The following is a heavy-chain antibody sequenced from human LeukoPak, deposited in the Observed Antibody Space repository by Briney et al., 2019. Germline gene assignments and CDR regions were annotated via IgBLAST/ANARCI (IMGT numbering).Heavy chain of an antibody. D-gene: IGHD4-11*01. J-gene: IGHJ4*02. CDR2: IIPIFGTA. CDR1: GGTFSSYA. V-gene: IGHV1-69*13. CDR3: ALTVTTMGFPFDY. Sequence: ASVKVSCKASGGTFSSYAISWVRQAPGQGLEWMGGIIPIFGTANYAQKFQGRVTITADESTSTAYMELSSLRSEDTAVYYCALTVTTMGFPFDYWGQGTLVTVFS.